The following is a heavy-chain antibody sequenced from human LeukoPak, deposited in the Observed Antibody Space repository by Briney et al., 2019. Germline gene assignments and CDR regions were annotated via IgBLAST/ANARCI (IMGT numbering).Heavy chain of an antibody. V-gene: IGHV5-51*01. J-gene: IGHJ4*02. D-gene: IGHD6-19*01. CDR2: IYPGDSDT. CDR3: ARVGIAVPGVLPYFDY. CDR1: GYSFTTYW. Sequence: GESLKISFKGSGYSFTTYWIGWVRRMPGKGLGWMGIIYPGDSDTRYSTSFQGQVTISADKSITTVYLQWSSLKASDTAMYYCARVGIAVPGVLPYFDYWGQGTLVTVSS.